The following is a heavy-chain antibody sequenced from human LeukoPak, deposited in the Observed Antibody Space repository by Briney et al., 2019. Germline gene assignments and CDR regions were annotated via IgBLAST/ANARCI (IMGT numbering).Heavy chain of an antibody. D-gene: IGHD1-26*01. CDR3: ARELGASEACDI. Sequence: GGSLRLSCAASRFTFSNYGVNWVRQAPGKGLEWVSYINSRSSTIYYADSVRGRFTISRDNAKNSLYLQMNSLKAEDTAIYYCARELGASEACDIRGQGTIVTVS. J-gene: IGHJ3*02. V-gene: IGHV3-48*01. CDR2: INSRSSTI. CDR1: RFTFSNYG.